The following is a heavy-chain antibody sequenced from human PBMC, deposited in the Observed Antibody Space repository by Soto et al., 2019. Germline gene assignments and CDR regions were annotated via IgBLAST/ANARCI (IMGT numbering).Heavy chain of an antibody. J-gene: IGHJ6*04. CDR2: ISAYNGNT. CDR1: GYTFTSYG. Sequence: ASVKVSCKASGYTFTSYGISWVRQAPGQGLEWMGWISAYNGNTNYAQKLQGRVTMTTDTSTSTAYMELRSLRSDDTAVYYCARDLGDYYYYGMDVWGKGTTVTVSS. CDR3: ARDLGDYYYYGMDV. V-gene: IGHV1-18*01.